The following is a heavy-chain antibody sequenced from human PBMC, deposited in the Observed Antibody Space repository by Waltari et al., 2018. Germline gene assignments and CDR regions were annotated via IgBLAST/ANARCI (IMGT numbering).Heavy chain of an antibody. V-gene: IGHV6-1*01. CDR1: GDSVPSHSAA. CDR3: ARTTITVFGVVVGALDN. D-gene: IGHD3-3*01. Sequence: QVQLQQSGPGLVKPSQTLSLTCAISGDSVPSHSAAWDWTRQSPSRGLEWLGRTYYRSKWYSHYAESVKSRMTINADTSKNEFSLQLTSVSPEDTGLYFCARTTITVFGVVVGALDNWGPGTLVTVSS. CDR2: TYYRSKWYS. J-gene: IGHJ4*02.